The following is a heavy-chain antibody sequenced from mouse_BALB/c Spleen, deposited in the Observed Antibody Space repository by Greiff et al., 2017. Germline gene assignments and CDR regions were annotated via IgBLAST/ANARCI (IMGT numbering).Heavy chain of an antibody. CDR2: INPSTGYT. J-gene: IGHJ4*01. Sequence: QVQLKQSGAELAKPGASVKMSCKASGYTFTSYWMHWVKQRPGQGLEWIGYINPSTGYTEYNQKFKDKATLTADKSSSTAYMQLSSLTSEDSAVYYCARAPYYGYVPYAVDCWGQGTSGIVSS. CDR1: GYTFTSYW. D-gene: IGHD1-2*01. CDR3: ARAPYYGYVPYAVDC. V-gene: IGHV1-7*01.